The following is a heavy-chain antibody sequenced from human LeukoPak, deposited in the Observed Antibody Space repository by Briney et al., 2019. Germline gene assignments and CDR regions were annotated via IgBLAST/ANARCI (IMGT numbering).Heavy chain of an antibody. Sequence: SVKVSCKASGGTFSSYAISWVRQAPGQGLEWMGRIIPILGIANYAQKLQGRVTMTTDTSKSTAYMELRSLRSDDTAVYYCARAYSSSLFDPWGQGTLVTVSS. D-gene: IGHD6-6*01. CDR1: GGTFSSYA. CDR3: ARAYSSSLFDP. J-gene: IGHJ5*02. V-gene: IGHV1-69*04. CDR2: IIPILGIA.